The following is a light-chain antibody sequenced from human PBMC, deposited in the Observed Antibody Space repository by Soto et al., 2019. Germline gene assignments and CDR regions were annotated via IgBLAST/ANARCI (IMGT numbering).Light chain of an antibody. J-gene: IGKJ4*01. CDR3: QQRSNWTPS. V-gene: IGKV3-11*01. Sequence: ETVLTQSPPTLSLSPGEGATLSCRASQSVSKYLAWYQQKPGQAPRLLIYDASTRATGIPARFSGSGSGTCFNLTISSLAHEDFSVYYCQQRSNWTPSFGGGTKVEIK. CDR1: QSVSKY. CDR2: DAS.